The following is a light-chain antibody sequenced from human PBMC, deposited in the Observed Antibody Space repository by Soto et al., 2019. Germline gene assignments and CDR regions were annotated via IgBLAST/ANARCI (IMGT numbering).Light chain of an antibody. CDR3: SSHSISTAYL. Sequence: QTVPTRPASVHGSPGQKSTISGTGINRDVGGYDYVSWYQLHPGKAPKLMVFEVNNRPSGVSYRFSGSKSGNTASLTISGLQAEDEADYFCSSHSISTAYLFGTGTKVTVL. J-gene: IGLJ1*01. V-gene: IGLV2-14*01. CDR1: NRDVGGYDY. CDR2: EVN.